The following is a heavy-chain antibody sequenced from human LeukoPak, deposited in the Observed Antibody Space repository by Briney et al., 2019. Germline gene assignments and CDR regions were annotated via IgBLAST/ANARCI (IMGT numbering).Heavy chain of an antibody. CDR3: ARDEYYDILTGYSLFDY. J-gene: IGHJ4*02. D-gene: IGHD3-9*01. CDR2: IYYSGST. Sequence: SETLSLTCTVSGGSISSSSYYWGWIRQPPGKGLEWIGSIYYSGSTYYNPSLKSRVTISVDTSKNQFSLKLSSVTAADTAVYYCARDEYYDILTGYSLFDYWGQGTLVTVSS. CDR1: GGSISSSSYY. V-gene: IGHV4-39*07.